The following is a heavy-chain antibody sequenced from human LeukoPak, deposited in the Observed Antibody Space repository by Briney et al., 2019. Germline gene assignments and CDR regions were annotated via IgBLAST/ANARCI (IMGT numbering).Heavy chain of an antibody. Sequence: GGSLTLSCAASGLIVSSTYMNWVRQAPGKGLEWVSVTYNGGSTYYADSVTGRFSISRDNSKNTLNLQMNSLTVEDTAVYYCVREGGYCGGDTCFKWFDTWGQGILVTVSS. CDR2: TYNGGST. V-gene: IGHV3-53*01. D-gene: IGHD2-21*01. CDR3: VREGGYCGGDTCFKWFDT. J-gene: IGHJ5*02. CDR1: GLIVSSTY.